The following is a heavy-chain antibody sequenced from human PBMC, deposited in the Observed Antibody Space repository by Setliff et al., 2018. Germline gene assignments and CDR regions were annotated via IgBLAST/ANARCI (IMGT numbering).Heavy chain of an antibody. CDR1: GQTLTELS. CDR3: ATCVGTSWYDYNFYMDV. J-gene: IGHJ6*03. Sequence: ASVKVSCKLSGQTLTELSIHWVRQAPGKGLEWIGGFDPDDGETVYAQKFQGRVTMTEDTSTNTAYMELSSLRSEDTAVYYCATCVGTSWYDYNFYMDVWGIGTTVTVSS. D-gene: IGHD1-26*01. V-gene: IGHV1-24*01. CDR2: FDPDDGET.